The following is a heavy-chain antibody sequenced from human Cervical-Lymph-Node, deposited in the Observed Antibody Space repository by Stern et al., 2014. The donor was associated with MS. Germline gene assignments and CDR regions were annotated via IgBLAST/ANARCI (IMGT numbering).Heavy chain of an antibody. D-gene: IGHD5-18*01. Sequence: QITLKESGPTLVKPTQTLTLTCTFSGFSLSTSGVGVGWIRQPPGKALEWLALLYWDDDKRYSPSLKSRLTITKDTSKNQVALTMTNRDPVATATYYCAHGLEIRLWAACWGQGTLVTVSS. CDR2: LYWDDDK. V-gene: IGHV2-5*02. CDR3: AHGLEIRLWAAC. J-gene: IGHJ4*02. CDR1: GFSLSTSGVG.